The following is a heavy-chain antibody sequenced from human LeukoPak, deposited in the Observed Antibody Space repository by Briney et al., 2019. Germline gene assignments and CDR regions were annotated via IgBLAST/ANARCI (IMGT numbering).Heavy chain of an antibody. CDR3: ARHWSWQQLPSFDP. J-gene: IGHJ5*02. D-gene: IGHD6-13*01. Sequence: PETLSLTCTVSGGSISSYYWSWIRQPPGKGLEWIGYIYYSGSTNYNPSLRSRVTISVDTSKNQFSLKLSSVTAADTAVYYCARHWSWQQLPSFDPRGQGTLVTVSS. CDR1: GGSISSYY. CDR2: IYYSGST. V-gene: IGHV4-59*08.